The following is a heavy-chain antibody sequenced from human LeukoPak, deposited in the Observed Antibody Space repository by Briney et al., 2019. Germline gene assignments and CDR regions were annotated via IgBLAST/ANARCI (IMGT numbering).Heavy chain of an antibody. CDR1: GGSFSGYY. D-gene: IGHD3-10*01. CDR3: ASYGSGSYQETYFDY. J-gene: IGHJ4*02. V-gene: IGHV4-34*01. CDR2: INHSGST. Sequence: PSETLSLTCAVYGGSFSGYYWSWIRQPPGKGLEWIGEINHSGSTNYNPSLKSRVTISVDTSKNQFSLKLSSVTAADTAVYYCASYGSGSYQETYFDYWGQGTLVTVSS.